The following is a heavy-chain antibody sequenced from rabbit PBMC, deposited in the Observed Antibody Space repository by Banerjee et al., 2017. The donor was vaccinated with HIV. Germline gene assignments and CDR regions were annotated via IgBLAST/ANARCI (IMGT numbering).Heavy chain of an antibody. CDR2: IYAGKSST. CDR3: ARDLAGVIGWNFAL. D-gene: IGHD4-1*01. V-gene: IGHV1S7*01. CDR1: GFSLSSYW. Sequence: QLEESGGGLVQPEGSLKLTCKASGFSLSSYWMSWVRQAPGKGLEWIGIIYAGKSSTDYASWVNGRFTISSDNAQNTLDLQMNSLTAADTATYFCARDLAGVIGWNFALWGPGTLVTVS. J-gene: IGHJ4*01.